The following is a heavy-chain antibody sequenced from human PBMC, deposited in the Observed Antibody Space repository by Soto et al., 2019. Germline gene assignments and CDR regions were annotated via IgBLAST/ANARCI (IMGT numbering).Heavy chain of an antibody. CDR2: INSDGSST. CDR3: ARDPRITIFRDYYYYGMDV. CDR1: GFTFSSYW. D-gene: IGHD3-3*01. V-gene: IGHV3-74*01. Sequence: GGSLRLSCAASGFTFSSYWMHWVRQAPGKGLVWVSRINSDGSSTSYADSVKGRFTISRDNAKNTLYLQMNSLRAEDTAVYYCARDPRITIFRDYYYYGMDVWSQGTTVTVSS. J-gene: IGHJ6*02.